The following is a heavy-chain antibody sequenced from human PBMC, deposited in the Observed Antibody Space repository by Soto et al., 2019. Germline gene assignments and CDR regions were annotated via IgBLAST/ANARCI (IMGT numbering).Heavy chain of an antibody. Sequence: EVQLLEAGGGLVQPGGSLRLSCAASGFTFSNYAMDWVRQAPGKGLEWVSAISNSFSDGNTHYADSVKGRFTISRDNDKNTVFLEMNSLRAEDTAVYYCAKVFSPEGGNYFHHWGQGTLVTVSS. CDR1: GFTFSNYA. J-gene: IGHJ4*02. CDR3: AKVFSPEGGNYFHH. V-gene: IGHV3-23*01. CDR2: ISNSFSDGNT.